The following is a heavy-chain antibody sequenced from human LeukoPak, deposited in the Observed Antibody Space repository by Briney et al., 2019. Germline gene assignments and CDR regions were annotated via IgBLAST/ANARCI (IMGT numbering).Heavy chain of an antibody. V-gene: IGHV3-23*01. Sequence: PGGSLRLSCAASGFTFSSYAMSWVRQAPGKGLEWVSAISGSGGSTYYADSVKGRFTISRDNSKNTLYLQMNGLRAEDTAVYYCAKKGFQLPYYFDYWGQGTLVTVSS. CDR1: GFTFSSYA. D-gene: IGHD2-2*01. J-gene: IGHJ4*02. CDR3: AKKGFQLPYYFDY. CDR2: ISGSGGST.